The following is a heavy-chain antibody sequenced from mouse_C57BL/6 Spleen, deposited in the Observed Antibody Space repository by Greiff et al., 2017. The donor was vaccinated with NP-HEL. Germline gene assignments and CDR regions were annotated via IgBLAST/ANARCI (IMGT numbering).Heavy chain of an antibody. CDR1: GYTFTSYW. CDR3: SRGFITTVGGY. J-gene: IGHJ2*01. V-gene: IGHV1-7*01. D-gene: IGHD1-1*01. Sequence: VQLQQSGAELAKPGASVKLSCKASGYTFTSYWMHWVKQRPGQGLEWIGYINPSSGYTKYTQKFKDKATLTADKSSSTAYMQLSSLTYDDSAVYYCSRGFITTVGGYWGQGTTLTVSS. CDR2: INPSSGYT.